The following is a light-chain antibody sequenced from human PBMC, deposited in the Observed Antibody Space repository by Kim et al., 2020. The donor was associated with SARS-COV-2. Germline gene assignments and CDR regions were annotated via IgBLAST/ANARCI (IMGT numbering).Light chain of an antibody. J-gene: IGKJ1*01. Sequence: EIVLTQSPATLSVSPGESATLSCRASQSVSSNLAWYQQKPGQAPRLLIYGASTRATGIPARFSGSGSGTEFTLTISSLPSEDFAVYYCQQYNNSPPTFGQGTKVDIK. CDR2: GAS. V-gene: IGKV3-15*01. CDR1: QSVSSN. CDR3: QQYNNSPPT.